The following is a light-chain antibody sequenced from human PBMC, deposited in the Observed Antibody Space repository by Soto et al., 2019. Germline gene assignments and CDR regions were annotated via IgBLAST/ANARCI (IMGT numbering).Light chain of an antibody. Sequence: QCALTQAPSESGSPGQSVTISCTGTSSDVGSYNRVSWYQQPPGTGPKLMIYEVSNRPSGVPDRFSGSKSGNTASLTISGLQAEDEADYYCSSFTSSTTLVFGEGTKLTVL. J-gene: IGLJ2*01. CDR2: EVS. V-gene: IGLV2-18*02. CDR3: SSFTSSTTLV. CDR1: SSDVGSYNR.